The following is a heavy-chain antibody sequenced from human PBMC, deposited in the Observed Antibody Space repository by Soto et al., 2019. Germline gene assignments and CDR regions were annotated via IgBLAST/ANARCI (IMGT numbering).Heavy chain of an antibody. J-gene: IGHJ6*03. D-gene: IGHD3-10*02. CDR2: ISGSGGST. V-gene: IGHV3-23*01. CDR1: GFTFSSYA. Sequence: EVQLLESGGGLVQPGGSLRLSCAASGFTFSSYAMSWVRQAPGKGLEWVSAISGSGGSTYYADSVKGRFTISRDNSKNTLYLQMNSLIAEDTAVYYCAKHCSRRDYYYYYMDVWGKGTTVTVSS. CDR3: AKHCSRRDYYYYYMDV.